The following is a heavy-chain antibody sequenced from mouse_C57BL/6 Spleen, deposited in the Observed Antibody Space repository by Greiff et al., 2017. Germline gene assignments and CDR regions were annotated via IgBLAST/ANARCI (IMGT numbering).Heavy chain of an antibody. J-gene: IGHJ4*01. D-gene: IGHD3-2*02. Sequence: EVQLQESGPSLVRPSQTLSLTCTVTGFSIHSDCYWIWIRQFPGNKLEYIGYTFYSGITYYNPSLESRTYITRDTSKNQFSLKLSSVTTEDTATYYCARGGTDSSGSYYAMDYWGQGTSGTVSS. CDR3: ARGGTDSSGSYYAMDY. V-gene: IGHV3-3*01. CDR2: TFYSGIT. CDR1: GFSIHSDCY.